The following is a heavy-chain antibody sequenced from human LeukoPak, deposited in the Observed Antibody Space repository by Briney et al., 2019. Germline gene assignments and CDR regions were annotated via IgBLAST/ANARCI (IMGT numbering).Heavy chain of an antibody. CDR3: ARARYGSSPFDY. V-gene: IGHV4-59*01. CDR1: GGSISSSY. J-gene: IGHJ4*02. D-gene: IGHD6-6*01. CDR2: IYSSGST. Sequence: SETLSLTCTVSGGSISSSYWSWIRQPPGKGLDWIGYIYSSGSTNYNPSLKSRVTISVDTSKNQFPLKLSSVTAADTAVYYWARARYGSSPFDYWGQGTLVTVSS.